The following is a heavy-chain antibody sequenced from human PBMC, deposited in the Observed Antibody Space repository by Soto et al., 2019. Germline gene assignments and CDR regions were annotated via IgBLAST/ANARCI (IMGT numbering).Heavy chain of an antibody. Sequence: ASVKVSCKASGYTFTSYYMHWVRQAPGQGLEWIGWINPNSGGTNYAQKFQGWVTMNRDTSISTAYMELSRLRSDDTAVYYCARVGAEWQLPSPQDVWGQGTTVNVSS. CDR3: ARVGAEWQLPSPQDV. J-gene: IGHJ6*02. CDR2: INPNSGGT. D-gene: IGHD2-15*01. V-gene: IGHV1-2*04. CDR1: GYTFTSYY.